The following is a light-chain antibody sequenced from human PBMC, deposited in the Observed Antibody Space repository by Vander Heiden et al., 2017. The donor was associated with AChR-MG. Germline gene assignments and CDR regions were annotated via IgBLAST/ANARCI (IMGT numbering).Light chain of an antibody. CDR3: AAWDDSLNGNWV. Sequence: HSVLTQPPSASGTPGPRVTISCSGSSSHIGSNTVNWYQQLPGTAPKLLIYSNNQRPSGVPDRFAGSKSGTSASLAISELQSEDEADYYCAAWDDSLNGNWVFGGGTKLTVL. J-gene: IGLJ3*02. CDR1: SSHIGSNT. CDR2: SNN. V-gene: IGLV1-44*01.